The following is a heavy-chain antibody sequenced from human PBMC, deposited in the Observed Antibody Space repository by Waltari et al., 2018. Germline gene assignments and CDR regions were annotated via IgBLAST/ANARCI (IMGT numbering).Heavy chain of an antibody. Sequence: QVQLQQWGAGLLKPSETLSLTCAVYGGSFSGYYWSWIRQPAGKGLGRIGEINHSGSTNYNPHRKSRVTISVDTSKNQFSLKMSSVTAADTAVYYCARGRYTLLGYWGQGTLVTVSS. CDR1: GGSFSGYY. V-gene: IGHV4-34*01. CDR3: ARGRYTLLGY. D-gene: IGHD1-20*01. CDR2: INHSGST. J-gene: IGHJ4*02.